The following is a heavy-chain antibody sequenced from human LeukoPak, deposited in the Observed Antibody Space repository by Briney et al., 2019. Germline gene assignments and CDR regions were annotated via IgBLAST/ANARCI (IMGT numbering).Heavy chain of an antibody. CDR2: ISSSGSYI. CDR3: AELGITMIGGV. CDR1: GFTFSNAW. D-gene: IGHD3-10*02. Sequence: GGSLRLSCAASGFTFSNAWMSWVRQAPGKGLEWVSSISSSGSYIYYADSVKGRFTISRDNAKNSLYLQMNSLRAEDTAVYYCAELGITMIGGVWGKGTTVTISS. J-gene: IGHJ6*04. V-gene: IGHV3-21*01.